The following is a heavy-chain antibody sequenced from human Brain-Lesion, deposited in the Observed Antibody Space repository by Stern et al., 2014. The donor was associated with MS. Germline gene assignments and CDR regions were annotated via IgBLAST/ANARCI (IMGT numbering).Heavy chain of an antibody. D-gene: IGHD3-22*01. J-gene: IGHJ4*02. CDR2: INPKSGGT. CDR1: GYTFTGYY. V-gene: IGHV1-2*04. Sequence: QVQLVESGAEVKKPAASVKVSCKASGYTFTGYYMHWVRQPPAQGLEWMGWINPKSGGTNYAQKFQGWVTMTRDTSINTAYMELSRLRSDDTAVYYCATYYYDSTGYNDFWGQGTLVTVSS. CDR3: ATYYYDSTGYNDF.